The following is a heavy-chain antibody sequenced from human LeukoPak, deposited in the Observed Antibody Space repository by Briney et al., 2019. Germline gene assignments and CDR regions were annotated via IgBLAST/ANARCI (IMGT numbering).Heavy chain of an antibody. CDR1: GFTFSSYV. Sequence: GGSLRFSCVASGFTFSSYVMHWVRRTPGKGLVWVSRISHDGIISYADSVKGRFTISRDNAKNTLTLQMNSLRVEDTAVYFCARDWVYKIDYWGRGTLVTVSS. CDR2: ISHDGII. V-gene: IGHV3-74*01. CDR3: ARDWVYKIDY. D-gene: IGHD5-24*01. J-gene: IGHJ4*02.